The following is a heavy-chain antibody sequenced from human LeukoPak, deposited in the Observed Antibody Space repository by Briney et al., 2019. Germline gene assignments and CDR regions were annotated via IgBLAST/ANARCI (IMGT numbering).Heavy chain of an antibody. D-gene: IGHD3-22*01. CDR1: GSSFTDYW. V-gene: IGHV5-51*01. Sequence: GESLKISCKGSGSSFTDYWIGWVRQMPGKGLEWMGIVFPGKSDTRYSPSFQGQVTLSVDKPISTAYLEWSSLKDSDTAMYYCARHSRSLYDSSGYRNDYWGQGTLVTVSS. CDR3: ARHSRSLYDSSGYRNDY. CDR2: VFPGKSDT. J-gene: IGHJ4*02.